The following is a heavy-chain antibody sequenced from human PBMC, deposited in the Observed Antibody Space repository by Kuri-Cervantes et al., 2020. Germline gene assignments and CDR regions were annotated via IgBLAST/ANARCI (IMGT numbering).Heavy chain of an antibody. V-gene: IGHV3-11*01. Sequence: GGSLRLSCAASGFTFSDYYMSWIRQAPGKGLEWVSYISASSSSIHYADSVKGRFTISRDNAKNSLYPQMNSLRAEDTAVYYCAKGSVVFVAAAGPYFDYWGQGTLVTVSS. J-gene: IGHJ4*02. D-gene: IGHD6-13*01. CDR2: ISASSSSI. CDR1: GFTFSDYY. CDR3: AKGSVVFVAAAGPYFDY.